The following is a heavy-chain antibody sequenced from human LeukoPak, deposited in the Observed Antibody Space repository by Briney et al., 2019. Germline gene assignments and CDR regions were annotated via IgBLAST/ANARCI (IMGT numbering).Heavy chain of an antibody. V-gene: IGHV4-34*01. CDR2: INHSGST. Sequence: SETLSLTCAVYGGSFSGNYWSWIRQPPGKGLEWIGEINHSGSTNYNPSLKRRVTISVDPSKNQCSLKLSSVTAADTAVYYCARGTPLYNWNDIGAFDYWGQGTLVTVSS. CDR3: ARGTPLYNWNDIGAFDY. CDR1: GGSFSGNY. D-gene: IGHD1-1*01. J-gene: IGHJ4*02.